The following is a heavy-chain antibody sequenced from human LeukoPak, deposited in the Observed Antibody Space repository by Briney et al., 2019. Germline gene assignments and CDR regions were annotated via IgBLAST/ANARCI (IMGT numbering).Heavy chain of an antibody. D-gene: IGHD5-18*01. Sequence: GGSLRLSCAASKFTFHTYRMNWVRQAPGKGLEWVSSISSSSSYRYYADSVKGRFTISRDNAKNSLYLQMNSLRAEDTAVYYCASTAYYYYAMDVWGQGTTVTVSS. CDR3: ASTAYYYYAMDV. CDR1: KFTFHTYR. V-gene: IGHV3-21*01. J-gene: IGHJ6*02. CDR2: ISSSSSYR.